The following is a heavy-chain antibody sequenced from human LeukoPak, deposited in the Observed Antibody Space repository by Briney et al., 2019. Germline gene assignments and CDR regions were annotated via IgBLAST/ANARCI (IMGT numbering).Heavy chain of an antibody. CDR1: GIMFSDYA. D-gene: IGHD6-19*01. Sequence: GGSLRLSCAASGIMFSDYAMSWVRQAPEKGLEWVSSISGSGGSKWFADSVKGRFTISRDNSENTLYLQMNRLRAEDTALYYCAKESSVAGAGLLDYWGQGTLVTVSS. CDR2: ISGSGGSK. CDR3: AKESSVAGAGLLDY. J-gene: IGHJ4*02. V-gene: IGHV3-23*01.